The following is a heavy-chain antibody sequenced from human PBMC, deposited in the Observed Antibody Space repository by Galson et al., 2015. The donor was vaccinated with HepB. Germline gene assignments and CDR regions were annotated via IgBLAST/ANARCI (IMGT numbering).Heavy chain of an antibody. D-gene: IGHD2-2*01. CDR1: GDTFTNYW. Sequence: QSGAEVKNPGESLRISCEGSGDTFTNYWITWVRRAPGKGLGWLGRIDPSDSYSNYNPSFEGHVTISVDTSIATAYLQLSSLTASDTAVYFCARRYCSSSSCSGDHFFYYGLDVWGQGTTVTVSS. V-gene: IGHV5-10-1*01. CDR2: IDPSDSYS. CDR3: ARRYCSSSSCSGDHFFYYGLDV. J-gene: IGHJ6*02.